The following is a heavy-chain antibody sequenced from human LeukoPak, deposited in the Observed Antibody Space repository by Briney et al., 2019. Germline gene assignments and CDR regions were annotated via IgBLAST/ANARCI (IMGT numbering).Heavy chain of an antibody. CDR2: IRLDGSYE. V-gene: IGHV3-30*02. Sequence: GRCLRLSCAASGLTLRSYGMHGVRQAPGKGLEGGTVIRLDGSYEDYADSVKGRFTITRDNSKNTLYLQMNSLRAEDTSLYYCARGRLGYCSGGSCSRGGTPMDVWGKGTTVTVSS. D-gene: IGHD2-15*01. CDR1: GLTLRSYG. CDR3: ARGRLGYCSGGSCSRGGTPMDV. J-gene: IGHJ6*03.